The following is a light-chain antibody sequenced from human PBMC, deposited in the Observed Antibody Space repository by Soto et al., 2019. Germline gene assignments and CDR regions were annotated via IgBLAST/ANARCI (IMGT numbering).Light chain of an antibody. CDR3: LQKYFYPFT. CDR2: KVS. J-gene: IGKJ3*01. CDR1: QSLVSSDGDAY. V-gene: IGKV2-30*01. Sequence: DVVMTQSPLSLSVTLGQSASISCRSSQSLVSSDGDAYLNWFHQRPGQSPRRLMYKVSDRDSGVPDRFSGNGSGTYFTLTISSLQPEDFATYYCLQKYFYPFTFGPGTKVDIK.